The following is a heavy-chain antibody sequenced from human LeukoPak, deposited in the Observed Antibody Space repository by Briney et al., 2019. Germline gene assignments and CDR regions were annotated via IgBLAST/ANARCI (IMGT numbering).Heavy chain of an antibody. J-gene: IGHJ5*02. Sequence: GASVKVSCKASGYTFTGYYMHWVRQTPGQGLEWMGWINPNSGGTNYAQKFQGWVTMTRDTSISTAYMELSRLRSEDTAVYYCAGFNWNYGIRWFDPSGQGTLVTVSS. CDR2: INPNSGGT. CDR3: AGFNWNYGIRWFDP. D-gene: IGHD1-7*01. V-gene: IGHV1-2*04. CDR1: GYTFTGYY.